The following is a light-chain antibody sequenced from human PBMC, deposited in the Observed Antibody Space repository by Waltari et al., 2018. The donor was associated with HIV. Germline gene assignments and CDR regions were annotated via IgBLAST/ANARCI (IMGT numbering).Light chain of an antibody. J-gene: IGKJ2*01. CDR2: RAS. CDR3: QQYDTYLT. Sequence: DIQMTQSPSALSASVGGRATIICRASQSVGSRLAWYQQKPGKAPKLLIYRASTLEKGVPSRFTGSGSGTEFTLTISSLQPEDFGTYDCQQYDTYLTFGQGTRLEMK. CDR1: QSVGSR. V-gene: IGKV1-5*03.